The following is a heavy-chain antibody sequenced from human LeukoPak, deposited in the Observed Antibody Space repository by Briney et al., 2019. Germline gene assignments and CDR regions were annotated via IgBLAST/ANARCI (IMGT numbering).Heavy chain of an antibody. J-gene: IGHJ3*02. D-gene: IGHD2-2*01. V-gene: IGHV1-3*01. CDR2: INAGNGNT. CDR1: GYTFTSYA. CDR3: ARALGVVVPAAIFAFDI. Sequence: ASVKVSCKASGYTFTSYAMHWVRQAPGQRLEWMGGINAGNGNTKYSQKFQGRVTITRDTSASTAYMELSSLRSEDTAVYYCARALGVVVPAAIFAFDIWGQGTMVTVSS.